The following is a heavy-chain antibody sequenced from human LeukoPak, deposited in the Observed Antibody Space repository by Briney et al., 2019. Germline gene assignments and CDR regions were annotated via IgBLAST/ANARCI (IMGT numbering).Heavy chain of an antibody. D-gene: IGHD2-2*01. CDR1: GFTFSDYY. CDR3: ARAGGYCSSTSCRNNYFDY. V-gene: IGHV3-11*01. CDR2: ISSSGSTI. J-gene: IGHJ4*02. Sequence: GGSLRLSCAASGFTFSDYYMSWIRQAPGKGLEWVSYISSSGSTIYYADSVKGRFTISRDNAKNSLYLQMNSLRAEDTAVYYCARAGGYCSSTSCRNNYFDYWAREPWSPSPQ.